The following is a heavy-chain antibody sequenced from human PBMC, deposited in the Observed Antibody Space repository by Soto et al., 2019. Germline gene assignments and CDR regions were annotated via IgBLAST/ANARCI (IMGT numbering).Heavy chain of an antibody. J-gene: IGHJ6*02. Sequence: LSLTCTVSGGSISISSYYWGWIRQPPGAGLEWIGSIYYSGSTYYNPSLKSRVTISVDTSKNQFSLMLSSVTAADTAVYYCANGAYYYYYYGMDVWGQGTTVTVSS. CDR1: GGSISISSYY. CDR2: IYYSGST. V-gene: IGHV4-39*01. D-gene: IGHD3-10*01. CDR3: ANGAYYYYYYGMDV.